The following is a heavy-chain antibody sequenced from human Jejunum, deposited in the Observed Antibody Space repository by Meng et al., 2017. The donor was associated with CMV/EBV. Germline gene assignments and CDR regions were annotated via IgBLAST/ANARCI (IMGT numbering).Heavy chain of an antibody. CDR2: IYWDDDK. J-gene: IGHJ5*02. CDR3: AYRRGGGSGWNWFGP. Sequence: TFKGTGSTLGNPTPTLKVSCRFSGFSLSTYGVGFGLIPRPPRKALGGLALIYWDDDKHYNPSLETRLAIMKDTSKNQGVLKMTDIDPVDTATYYCAYRRGGGSGWNWFGPWGQGTLVTVSS. D-gene: IGHD6-19*01. CDR1: GFSLSTYGVG. V-gene: IGHV2-5*02.